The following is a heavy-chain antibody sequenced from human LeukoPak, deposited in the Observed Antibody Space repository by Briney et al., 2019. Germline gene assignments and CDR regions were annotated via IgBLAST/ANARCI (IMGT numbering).Heavy chain of an antibody. D-gene: IGHD6-13*01. CDR3: ARDDGYSSSWYYFDY. V-gene: IGHV3-48*03. CDR1: GFTFSSYE. Sequence: GGSLRLSCAASGFTFSSYEMNWVRQAPGKGLQWVSYISSSGSTIYYADSVKGRFTISRDNAKNSLYLQMNSLRAEDTAVYYCARDDGYSSSWYYFDYWGQGTLVTVSS. J-gene: IGHJ4*02. CDR2: ISSSGSTI.